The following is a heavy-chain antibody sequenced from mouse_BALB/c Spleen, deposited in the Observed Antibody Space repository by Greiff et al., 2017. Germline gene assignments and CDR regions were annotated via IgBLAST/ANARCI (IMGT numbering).Heavy chain of an antibody. V-gene: IGHV1-15*01. CDR3: TRDPLGRGFAY. J-gene: IGHJ3*01. CDR2: IDPETGGT. CDR1: GYTFTDYE. D-gene: IGHD4-1*01. Sequence: VKLQQSGAELVRPGASVTLSCKASGYTFTDYEMHWVKQTPVHGLEWIGAIDPETGGTAYNQKFKGKATLTADKSSSTAYMELRSLTSEDSAVYYCTRDPLGRGFAYWGQGTLVTVSA.